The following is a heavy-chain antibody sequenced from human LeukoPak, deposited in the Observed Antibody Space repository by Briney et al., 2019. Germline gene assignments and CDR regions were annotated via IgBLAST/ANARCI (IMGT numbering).Heavy chain of an antibody. CDR1: GFTFTSYA. Sequence: GGSLRLSCAASGFTFTSYAMSWVRQAPGKGLEWVSAISGSGGSTYHADSVKGRFTISRDNSKNTLYLQMNSLRAEDTAVYYCAKMGVVAARPGTFDYWGQGTLVTVSP. D-gene: IGHD6-6*01. V-gene: IGHV3-23*01. J-gene: IGHJ4*02. CDR2: ISGSGGST. CDR3: AKMGVVAARPGTFDY.